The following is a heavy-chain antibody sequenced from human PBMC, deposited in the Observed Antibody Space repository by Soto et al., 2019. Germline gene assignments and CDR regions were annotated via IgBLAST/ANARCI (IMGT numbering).Heavy chain of an antibody. CDR2: MNPNSGNT. J-gene: IGHJ6*03. D-gene: IGHD2-2*01. V-gene: IGHV1-8*01. Sequence: GASVKVSCKASGYTFTSYDINWVRQATGQGLEWMGWMNPNSGNTGYAQKFQGRVTMTRNTSISTAYMELSSLRSEDTAVYYCARGYCSSTSCSSNYYYYYMDVWGKETTVTVSS. CDR3: ARGYCSSTSCSSNYYYYYMDV. CDR1: GYTFTSYD.